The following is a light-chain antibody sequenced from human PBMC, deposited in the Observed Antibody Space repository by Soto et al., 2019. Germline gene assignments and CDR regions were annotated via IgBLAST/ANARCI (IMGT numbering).Light chain of an antibody. CDR2: EAY. CDR3: CSNAVGSTYV. J-gene: IGLJ1*01. Sequence: QSVLTQPASVSGSPGQSITISCTGTSTDVGSHKLVSWYQQYPGNAPKLIIFEAYKRPSGVSNRFTGSKSGRTASLTISGLQAEDEADYYCCSNAVGSTYVFGTGTQLTVL. V-gene: IGLV2-23*01. CDR1: STDVGSHKL.